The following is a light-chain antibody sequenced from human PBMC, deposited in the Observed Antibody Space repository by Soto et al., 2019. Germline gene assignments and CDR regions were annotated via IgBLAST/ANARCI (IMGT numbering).Light chain of an antibody. V-gene: IGLV2-8*01. CDR1: SSDVGGYDY. CDR2: EVT. J-gene: IGLJ3*02. Sequence: QSLRTQPPSASLSPAQSVTISCTGTSSDVGGYDYVPWYQQHPGKAPKRMIYEVTKRPSGVPDRFSGSKSGNTASLTVSGLQAEDEADYYCSSYAGSTVVFGGGTQLTVL. CDR3: SSYAGSTVV.